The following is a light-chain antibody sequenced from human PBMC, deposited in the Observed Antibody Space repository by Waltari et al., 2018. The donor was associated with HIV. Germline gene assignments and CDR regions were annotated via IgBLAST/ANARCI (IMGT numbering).Light chain of an antibody. CDR3: AAWHDSLNGSWV. J-gene: IGLJ3*02. CDR1: SSKIGSNT. V-gene: IGLV1-44*01. CDR2: SNN. Sequence: QSVLTQPPSASGTPGQRVTISCSGSSSKIGSNTVNWYQQLPGTAPKRLIYSNNQRPSGVPDRFSGSKSGTSASLAISGLQSGDEADYYCAAWHDSLNGSWVFGGGTKLTVL.